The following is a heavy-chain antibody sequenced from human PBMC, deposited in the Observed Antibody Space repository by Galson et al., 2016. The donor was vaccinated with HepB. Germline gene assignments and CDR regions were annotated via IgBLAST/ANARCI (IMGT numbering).Heavy chain of an antibody. D-gene: IGHD5-24*01. V-gene: IGHV4-34*01. Sequence: LSLTCAVYGGSFSDYYWSWIRQSPGKGLEWIGSIYYSGSTYYNPSLKSRVTISVDTSKNQFSLKLSSVTAADTAVYYCARNERRWLHSPYYFDSWGQGTLVTVSS. CDR1: GGSFSDYY. CDR2: IYYSGST. CDR3: ARNERRWLHSPYYFDS. J-gene: IGHJ4*02.